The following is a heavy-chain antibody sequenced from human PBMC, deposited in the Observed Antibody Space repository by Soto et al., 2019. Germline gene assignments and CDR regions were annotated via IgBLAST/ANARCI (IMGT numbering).Heavy chain of an antibody. V-gene: IGHV4-59*01. CDR1: GGSISSYY. Sequence: SETLSLNCTVSGGSISSYYWRWIRQPPGKGLEWIGYIYYSGNTNYNPSLKSRVTISVDTSKNQFSLKRNSVTAADTAVYYCARYYYGSGSYYEYGMDVWGQGTTVTVSS. D-gene: IGHD3-10*01. CDR2: IYYSGNT. J-gene: IGHJ6*02. CDR3: ARYYYGSGSYYEYGMDV.